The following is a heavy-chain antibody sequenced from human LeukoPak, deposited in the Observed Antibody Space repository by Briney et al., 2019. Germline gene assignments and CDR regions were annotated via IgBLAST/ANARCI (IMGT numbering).Heavy chain of an antibody. CDR3: ARGSSTAYYGFFDY. D-gene: IGHD3-9*01. J-gene: IGHJ4*02. CDR2: INSDESST. V-gene: IGHV3-74*01. CDR1: GFTFSTYW. Sequence: GGSLRLSCAASGFTFSTYWMHWVRQAPGKGLVWVSRINSDESSTTYADSVKGRFTISRDNAKNTPYLQMNSLRAEDTAVYYCARGSSTAYYGFFDYWGQGTLVTVSS.